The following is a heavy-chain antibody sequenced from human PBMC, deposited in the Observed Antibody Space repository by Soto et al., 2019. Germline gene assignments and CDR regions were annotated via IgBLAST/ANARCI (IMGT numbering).Heavy chain of an antibody. CDR1: GFTFSSYS. CDR2: ISSATTTI. V-gene: IGHV3-48*01. Sequence: EVPLVESGGGLVQPGGSLRLSCAASGFTFSSYSMNWVRQAPGKGLEWVSYISSATTTIYYADSVKGRLTISRDNAKNSLYLQMNSVRADDTAVYYCARGIAAAGPKLDYWGQGTLVTVSS. J-gene: IGHJ4*02. D-gene: IGHD6-13*01. CDR3: ARGIAAAGPKLDY.